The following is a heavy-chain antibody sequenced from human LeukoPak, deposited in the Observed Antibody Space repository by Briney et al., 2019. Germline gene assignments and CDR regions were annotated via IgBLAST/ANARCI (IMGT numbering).Heavy chain of an antibody. CDR2: IKSKAAGGAT. CDR1: GLTFSDAW. Sequence: GGSLRLSCAASGLTFSDAWMSWVRQAPGKGLEWVGRIKSKAAGGATDYAAPVRGRFSISRDDSKDTLYLQMSSLQTEDTAVYYCATELYCGDDCFRKPDYWGRGTLVTVSS. J-gene: IGHJ4*02. CDR3: ATELYCGDDCFRKPDY. D-gene: IGHD2-21*02. V-gene: IGHV3-15*01.